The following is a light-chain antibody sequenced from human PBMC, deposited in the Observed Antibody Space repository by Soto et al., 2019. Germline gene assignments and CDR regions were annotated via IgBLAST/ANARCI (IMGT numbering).Light chain of an antibody. J-gene: IGLJ2*01. Sequence: QSVLTQAPSASGTPVQTIAISCSGGSSNIGSHTVNWYQQLPGTAPRLLIYSNTQRPSGVPDRFSGSKSGTSASLAISGLQSEYEGDYYCAAWDDSLNGVVFGGGTKLTVL. CDR2: SNT. V-gene: IGLV1-44*01. CDR1: SSNIGSHT. CDR3: AAWDDSLNGVV.